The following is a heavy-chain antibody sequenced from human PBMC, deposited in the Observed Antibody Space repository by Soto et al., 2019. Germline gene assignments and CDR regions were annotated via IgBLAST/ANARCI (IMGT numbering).Heavy chain of an antibody. CDR3: AHRRGYYYDSSGYVGNAFDI. Sequence: QITLTESGPTLVKPTQTLTLTCTFSGFSLSTSGVGVGWIRQPPGKALEWLAVIYWDDDKRYSPSLKSRLTTTKDTSKNQVFLTMTNMDPVDTATYYCAHRRGYYYDSSGYVGNAFDIWGQGTMVTVSS. CDR1: GFSLSTSGVG. V-gene: IGHV2-5*02. CDR2: IYWDDDK. J-gene: IGHJ3*02. D-gene: IGHD3-22*01.